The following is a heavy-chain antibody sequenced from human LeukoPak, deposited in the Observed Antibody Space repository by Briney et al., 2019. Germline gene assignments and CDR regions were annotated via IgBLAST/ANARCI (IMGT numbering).Heavy chain of an antibody. CDR3: ARGTKLGYYDSSGSLGY. CDR1: GFTFSSYS. J-gene: IGHJ4*02. V-gene: IGHV3-21*01. Sequence: PGGSLRLSCAASGFTFSSYSMNWVRQAPGKGLEWVSSISSSSSYIYYADSVKGRFTISRDNAKNSLYLQMNSLRAEDTAVYYCARGTKLGYYDSSGSLGYWGQGTLVTVSS. D-gene: IGHD3-22*01. CDR2: ISSSSSYI.